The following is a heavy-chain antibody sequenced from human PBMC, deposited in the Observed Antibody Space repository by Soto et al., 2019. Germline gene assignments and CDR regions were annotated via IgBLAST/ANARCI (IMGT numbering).Heavy chain of an antibody. CDR3: ARDGCSGGSCYPGYYYYGMDV. CDR2: ISSSSSYI. CDR1: GFTFSSYS. V-gene: IGHV3-21*01. J-gene: IGHJ6*02. Sequence: GGSLRLSCAASGFTFSSYSMNWVRQAPGKGLEWVSSISSSSSYIYYADSVKGRFTISRDNAKNSLYLQMNSLRAEDTAVYYCARDGCSGGSCYPGYYYYGMDVWGQGPTVTVS. D-gene: IGHD2-15*01.